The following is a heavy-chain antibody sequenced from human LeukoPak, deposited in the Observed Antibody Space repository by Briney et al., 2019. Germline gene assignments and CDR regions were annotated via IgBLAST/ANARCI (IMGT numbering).Heavy chain of an antibody. J-gene: IGHJ4*02. CDR3: ARASGDIVETATMGSY. CDR1: GFTFNSYS. D-gene: IGHD5-18*01. CDR2: ISSSSSSI. V-gene: IGHV3-21*01. Sequence: GGSLRLSCAASGFTFNSYSMNWVRQAPGKGLEWVSSISSSSSSIYYADSVKGRFTISRDNAKNSLYLQMNSLRAEDTAVYYCARASGDIVETATMGSYWGQGTLVAVSS.